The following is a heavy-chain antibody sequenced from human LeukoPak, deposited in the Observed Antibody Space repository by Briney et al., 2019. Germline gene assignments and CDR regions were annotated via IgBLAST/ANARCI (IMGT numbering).Heavy chain of an antibody. CDR2: MSSSDENK. CDR1: GFTFINYA. V-gene: IGHV3-23*01. D-gene: IGHD3-10*01. J-gene: IGHJ4*02. CDR3: AKGRVVGSYAPSDY. Sequence: GGSLRLSCAASGFTFINYAMSWVRQAPGKGLEWVSSMSSSDENKYYADSVKGRLTISRDNSKNLLFLQMSSLRVEDTAIYYCAKGRVVGSYAPSDYWGQGTLVIVST.